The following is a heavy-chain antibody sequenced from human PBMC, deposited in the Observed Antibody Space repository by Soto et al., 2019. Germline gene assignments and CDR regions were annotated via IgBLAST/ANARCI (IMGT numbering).Heavy chain of an antibody. CDR2: INHSGST. D-gene: IGHD2-15*01. V-gene: IGHV4-34*01. CDR1: GGSFSGYY. Sequence: SETLSLTCAVYGGSFSGYYWSWIRQPPGKGLEWIGEINHSGSTNYNPSLKSRVTISVDTAKNQFSLKLSFVTAADTAVYYCARGNCSGGSCLTGPGGNYFDYWGQGTLVTVSS. J-gene: IGHJ4*02. CDR3: ARGNCSGGSCLTGPGGNYFDY.